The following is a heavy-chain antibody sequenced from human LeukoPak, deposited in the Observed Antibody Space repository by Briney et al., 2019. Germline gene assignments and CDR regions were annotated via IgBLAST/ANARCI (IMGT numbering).Heavy chain of an antibody. D-gene: IGHD3-16*02. CDR2: INHSGST. CDR1: GGSFSGYY. CDR3: ARGLTLYDYVWGSYRYFFDY. Sequence: PSETLSLTCAVYGGSFSGYYWSWIRQPPGKGLEWIGEINHSGSTNYNPSLKSRVTISVDTSKNQFSLKLSSVTAADTAVHYCARGLTLYDYVWGSYRYFFDYWGQGTLVTVSS. J-gene: IGHJ4*02. V-gene: IGHV4-34*01.